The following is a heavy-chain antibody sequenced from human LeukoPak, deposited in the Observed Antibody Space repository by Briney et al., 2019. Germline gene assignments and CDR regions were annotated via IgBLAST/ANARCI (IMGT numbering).Heavy chain of an antibody. J-gene: IGHJ5*02. CDR3: ARGPQYSSSRGNWFDP. CDR2: IYTSGST. V-gene: IGHV4-61*02. D-gene: IGHD6-6*01. CDR1: GGSISSGSYY. Sequence: SETLSLTCTVSGGSISSGSYYWSWIRQPAGKGLEWIGRIYTSGSTNYNPSLKSRVTISVDTSKNQFSLKLSSVTDGDTSVYYCARGPQYSSSRGNWFDPWGQGTLVTVSS.